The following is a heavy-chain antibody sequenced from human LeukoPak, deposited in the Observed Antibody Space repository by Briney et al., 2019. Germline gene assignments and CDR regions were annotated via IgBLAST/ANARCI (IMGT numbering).Heavy chain of an antibody. J-gene: IGHJ4*02. D-gene: IGHD3-22*01. CDR2: ISYDGSNK. CDR3: ASGYYDSSGYYYPLDY. Sequence: GGSLRLSCAASGFTFSSYSMNWVRQAPGKGLEWVAVISYDGSNKYYADSVKGRFTISRDNSKNTLYLQMNSLRAEDTAVYYCASGYYDSSGYYYPLDYWGQGTLVTVSS. V-gene: IGHV3-30*03. CDR1: GFTFSSYS.